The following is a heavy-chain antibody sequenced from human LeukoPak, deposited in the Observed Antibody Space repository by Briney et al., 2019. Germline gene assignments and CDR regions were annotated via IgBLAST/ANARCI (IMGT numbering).Heavy chain of an antibody. V-gene: IGHV3-48*03. CDR1: GFTFSSYE. D-gene: IGHD5-18*01. Sequence: PGGSLRLSCAASGFTFSSYEMNWVRQAPGKGLEWVSYISSSGSTIYYADSVKGRFTISRDNAKNSLYLQMNSLRAEDTALYYCAKDMGYSYEDAFDIWGQGTMVTVSS. J-gene: IGHJ3*02. CDR2: ISSSGSTI. CDR3: AKDMGYSYEDAFDI.